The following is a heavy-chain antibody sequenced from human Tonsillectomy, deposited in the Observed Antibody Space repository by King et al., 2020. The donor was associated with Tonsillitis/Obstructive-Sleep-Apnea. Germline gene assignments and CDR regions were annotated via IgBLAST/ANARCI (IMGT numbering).Heavy chain of an antibody. J-gene: IGHJ4*02. CDR1: GFTFSSYG. Sequence: QLVQSGGGVVQPGRSLRLSCAASGFTFSSYGMHWVRQAPGKGLEWVAVIGYDGSNKYYADSVKGRFTISRDNSKNTLYLQMNRLRAEDTAVYYCARASATVITPGDYWGQGTLVTVSS. D-gene: IGHD4-17*01. CDR3: ARASATVITPGDY. V-gene: IGHV3-33*01. CDR2: IGYDGSNK.